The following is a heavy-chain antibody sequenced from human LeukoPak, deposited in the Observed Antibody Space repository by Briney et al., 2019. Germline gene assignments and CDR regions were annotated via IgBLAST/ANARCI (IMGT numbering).Heavy chain of an antibody. J-gene: IGHJ4*02. D-gene: IGHD1-26*01. CDR3: ARYLSGGFDY. CDR2: IYYSGST. CDR1: GGSISSYY. V-gene: IGHV4-59*01. Sequence: SETLSLTCTVSGGSISSYYRSWIRQPPGKGLEWIGYIYYSGSTNYNPSLKSRVTISVDTSKNQFSLKLSSVTAADTAVYYCARYLSGGFDYWGQGTLVTVSS.